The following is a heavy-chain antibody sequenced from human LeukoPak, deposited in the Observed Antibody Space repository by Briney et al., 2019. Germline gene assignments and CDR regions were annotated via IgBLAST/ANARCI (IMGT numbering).Heavy chain of an antibody. CDR1: GFTFDDYA. J-gene: IGHJ4*02. CDR2: TSWNSGSI. CDR3: SKDHGRIKVFLRVIPLGY. Sequence: GRSLRLSCAASGFTFDDYAMHWVRQAPGKGLEWVSGTSWNSGSIGDADSVKGRFPILRKKAKDSLYLEMNNLRAEDTALDYRSKDHGRIKVFLRVIPLGYWGQGTLVTVSS. V-gene: IGHV3-9*01. D-gene: IGHD3-9*01.